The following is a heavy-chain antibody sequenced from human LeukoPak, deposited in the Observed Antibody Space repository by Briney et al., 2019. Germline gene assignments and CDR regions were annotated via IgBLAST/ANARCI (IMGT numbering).Heavy chain of an antibody. V-gene: IGHV3-30*18. D-gene: IGHD2-21*01. Sequence: PGRSLRLSCAASGFTFSSCGMRWVRQAPGKGLEWVAVISYGGNNKYYADSVKGRFSISRDNSKHTLYLQMNSLRAEDTAVYYCAKDGVLYCGGDCYVWWDHYYGMDVWGQGTTVTVSS. J-gene: IGHJ6*02. CDR2: ISYGGNNK. CDR3: AKDGVLYCGGDCYVWWDHYYGMDV. CDR1: GFTFSSCG.